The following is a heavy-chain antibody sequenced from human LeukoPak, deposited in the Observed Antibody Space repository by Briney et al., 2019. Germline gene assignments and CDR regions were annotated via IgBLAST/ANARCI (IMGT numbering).Heavy chain of an antibody. V-gene: IGHV4-34*01. Sequence: KPSETLSLTCAVYGGSFSGYYWSWIRQPPGKGLEWIGEINHSGSTNYNPSLKSRVTISVGTSKNQFSLKLSSVTAADTAVYYCARGSRLMSSSWYRTLDWFDPWGQGTLVTVSS. D-gene: IGHD6-13*01. CDR3: ARGSRLMSSSWYRTLDWFDP. CDR2: INHSGST. CDR1: GGSFSGYY. J-gene: IGHJ5*02.